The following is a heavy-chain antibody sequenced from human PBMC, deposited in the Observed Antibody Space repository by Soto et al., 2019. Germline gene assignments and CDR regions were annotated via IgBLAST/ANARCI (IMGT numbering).Heavy chain of an antibody. CDR3: SRSIYSSVTYGYGLDV. Sequence: PGGSLRLSCAASGFTFSTYGMAWVRQAPGEGLEWVSAISGNAADTYYADSVRGRFAISRDNLKNTLFLRMNGLRADDTAVYYCSRSIYSSVTYGYGLDVWGQGTTVTVSS. V-gene: IGHV3-23*01. J-gene: IGHJ6*02. D-gene: IGHD4-17*01. CDR1: GFTFSTYG. CDR2: ISGNAADT.